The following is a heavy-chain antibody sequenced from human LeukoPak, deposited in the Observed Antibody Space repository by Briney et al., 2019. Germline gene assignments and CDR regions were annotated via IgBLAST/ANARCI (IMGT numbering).Heavy chain of an antibody. Sequence: KSSETLSLTCAVYGGSFSGYYWSWIRQPPGKGLEWIGEINHSGSTNYNPSLKSRVTISVDTSKNQFSLKLSSVTAADTAVYYCARKYSSGWYGGRNWFDPWGQGTLVTVSS. J-gene: IGHJ5*02. CDR3: ARKYSSGWYGGRNWFDP. CDR1: GGSFSGYY. V-gene: IGHV4-34*01. CDR2: INHSGST. D-gene: IGHD6-19*01.